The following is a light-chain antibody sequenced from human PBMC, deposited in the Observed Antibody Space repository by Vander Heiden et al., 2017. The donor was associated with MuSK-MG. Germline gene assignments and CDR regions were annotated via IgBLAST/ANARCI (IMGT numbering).Light chain of an antibody. J-gene: IGKJ3*01. CDR1: QDISNY. V-gene: IGKV1-33*01. CDR2: DAS. CDR3: QQDDNLPGVT. Sequence: DIQMTQSPSSLSASVGDRVTITCQASQDISNYLNWYQQKPGKAPKLLIYDASNLETGVPSRFSGSGSGTDFTFTIRSLHPEDIATYYCQQDDNLPGVTFGPGTKVDIK.